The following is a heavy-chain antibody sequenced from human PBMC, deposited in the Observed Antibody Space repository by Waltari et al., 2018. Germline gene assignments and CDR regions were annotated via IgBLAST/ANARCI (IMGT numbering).Heavy chain of an antibody. CDR3: AKGPSTRTNWFDP. V-gene: IGHV3-23*01. D-gene: IGHD2-2*01. CDR1: GFIFSNYD. Sequence: EVQLLESGGGLVQPGGSLRLSCAASGFIFSNYDMSWVRQAPGKGLEWVSFSTSSGDRIYYAGSVKGRFTISRDSSKNMLYLQMNSLRADDTAVYYCAKGPSTRTNWFDPWGQGTLVTVSS. J-gene: IGHJ5*02. CDR2: STSSGDRI.